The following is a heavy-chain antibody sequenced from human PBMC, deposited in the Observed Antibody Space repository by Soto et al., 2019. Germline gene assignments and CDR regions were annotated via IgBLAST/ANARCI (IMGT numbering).Heavy chain of an antibody. V-gene: IGHV3-30*03. CDR3: ARYDYGNYGGAFDI. D-gene: IGHD4-17*01. CDR2: ISYDGSNK. Sequence: PGGSLRLSCAASGFTFSNYGMHWVRQAPGKGLAWVALISYDGSNKYYADSVKGRFTISRDNVKNSLYLQMNSLRAEDTAVYYCARYDYGNYGGAFDIWGQGTVVTVSS. CDR1: GFTFSNYG. J-gene: IGHJ3*02.